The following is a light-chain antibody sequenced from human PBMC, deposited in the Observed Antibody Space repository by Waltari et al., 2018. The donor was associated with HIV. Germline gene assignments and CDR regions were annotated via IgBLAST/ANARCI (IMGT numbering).Light chain of an antibody. CDR3: ETWDSSTWV. CDR2: LEGGGGY. J-gene: IGLJ3*02. CDR1: SGHSSNI. Sequence: QPVLTQSSSASASLRSSVKLPCPLTSGHSSNILARHQQQPGKAPRYLMKLEGGGGYNKGSGVPDRFSGSSSGADRYLTISNLQFEDEADYYCETWDSSTWVFGGGTKVTVL. V-gene: IGLV4-60*02.